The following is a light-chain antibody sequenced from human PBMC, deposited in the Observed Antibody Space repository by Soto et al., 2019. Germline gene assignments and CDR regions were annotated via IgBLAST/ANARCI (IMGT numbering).Light chain of an antibody. V-gene: IGKV1-39*01. CDR3: QQYGSSRT. J-gene: IGKJ5*01. CDR2: AAS. Sequence: DIQMTQSPSSLSASVEDRVIITCRASQSISNHLNWYQQKPGKAPKLLIFAASSLQSGVPSRFSGSRSGPDFTLTISRLEPEDFAVCYCQQYGSSRTFGQGTRLEIK. CDR1: QSISNH.